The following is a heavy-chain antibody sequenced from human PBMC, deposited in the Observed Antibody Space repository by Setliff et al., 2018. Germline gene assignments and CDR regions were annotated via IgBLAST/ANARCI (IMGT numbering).Heavy chain of an antibody. J-gene: IGHJ6*03. V-gene: IGHV1-18*01. CDR2: ISAYNGNT. CDR3: ARGALVLQFLEWLPRFYYMDV. D-gene: IGHD3-3*01. CDR1: GYTFTSYG. Sequence: ASVKVSCKASGYTFTSYGISWVRQAPGQGLEWMGWISAYNGNTNYAQKLQGRVTMTRNTSISTAYMELSSLRSEDTAVYFCARGALVLQFLEWLPRFYYMDVWGKGTTVTVS.